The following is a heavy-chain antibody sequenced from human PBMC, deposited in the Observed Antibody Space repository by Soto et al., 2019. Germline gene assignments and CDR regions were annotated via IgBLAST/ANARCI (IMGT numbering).Heavy chain of an antibody. CDR2: ISGSGGST. D-gene: IGHD6-19*01. CDR3: AKYRYSSGWYVPESDY. Sequence: GGSLRLSCAASGFTFSSYAMSWVRQAPGKGLEWVSAISGSGGSTYYADSVKGRFTISRDNSKNTLYLQMNSLRAEDTAVYYCAKYRYSSGWYVPESDYWGQGTLVTVSS. J-gene: IGHJ4*02. V-gene: IGHV3-23*01. CDR1: GFTFSSYA.